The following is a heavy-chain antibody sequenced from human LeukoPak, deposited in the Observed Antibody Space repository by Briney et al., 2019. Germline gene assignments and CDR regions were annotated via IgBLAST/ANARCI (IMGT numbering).Heavy chain of an antibody. Sequence: ASVKVSCKASGGTFSSYAISWVRQAPGQGLEWMGWMNPNSGNTGYAQKFQGRVTMTRNTSISTAYMELSSLRSEDTAVYYCARVRGVIGDNWFDPWGQGTLVTVSS. CDR1: GGTFSSYA. CDR3: ARVRGVIGDNWFDP. J-gene: IGHJ5*02. CDR2: MNPNSGNT. D-gene: IGHD3-10*01. V-gene: IGHV1-8*02.